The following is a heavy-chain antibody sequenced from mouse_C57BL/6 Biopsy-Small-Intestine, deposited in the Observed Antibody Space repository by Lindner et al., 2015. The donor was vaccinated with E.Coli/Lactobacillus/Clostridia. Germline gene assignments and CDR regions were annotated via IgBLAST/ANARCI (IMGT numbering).Heavy chain of an antibody. CDR3: ARQEAYYSNYYFDY. V-gene: IGHV5-2*01. Sequence: QLQESGGGLVQPGESLKLSCESNEYEFPSHDMSWVRKTPEKRLELVAAINSDGGSTYYPDTMERRFIISRDNTKKTLYLQMSSLRSEDTALYYCARQEAYYSNYYFDYWGQGTTLTVSS. CDR1: EYEFPSHD. D-gene: IGHD2-5*01. CDR2: INSDGGST. J-gene: IGHJ2*01.